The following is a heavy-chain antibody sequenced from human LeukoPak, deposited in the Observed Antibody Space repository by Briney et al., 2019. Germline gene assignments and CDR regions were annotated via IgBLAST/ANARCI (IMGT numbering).Heavy chain of an antibody. V-gene: IGHV3-43*02. CDR1: GFTFDDYA. CDR2: ISGYGGST. Sequence: GGSLTLSCAASGFTFDDYAMHWVRQAPGKGLEWVSLISGYGGSTYYADSVKGRFTISRDNSKNSLYLQMNSLRTEDTALYYCAKDRGYDFWSGYFDYWGQGTLVTVSS. J-gene: IGHJ4*02. D-gene: IGHD3-3*01. CDR3: AKDRGYDFWSGYFDY.